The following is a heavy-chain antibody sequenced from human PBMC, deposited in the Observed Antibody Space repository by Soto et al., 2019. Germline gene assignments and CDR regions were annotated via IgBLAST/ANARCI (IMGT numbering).Heavy chain of an antibody. D-gene: IGHD3-3*01. CDR1: GFTFSSYG. V-gene: IGHV3-30*18. CDR2: ISYDGSNK. J-gene: IGHJ4*02. Sequence: GGSLRLSCAASGFTFSSYGMHWVRQAPGKGLEWVAVISYDGSNKYYADSVKGRFTISRDNSKNTLYLQMNSLRAEDPAVYYCAKDQSKVLRFLEWLPDLDYWGQGTLVTVSS. CDR3: AKDQSKVLRFLEWLPDLDY.